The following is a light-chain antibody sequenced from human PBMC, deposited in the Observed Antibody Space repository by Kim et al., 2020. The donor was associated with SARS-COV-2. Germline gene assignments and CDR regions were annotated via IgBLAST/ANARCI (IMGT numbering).Light chain of an antibody. V-gene: IGKV3-11*01. J-gene: IGKJ4*01. CDR1: QRVSSY. Sequence: SLSPGERASRACRASQRVSSYLAWYKQKPGQAPRLLIYDASNRATGIPARFSGSGSGTDFTLTISSLEPEDFAVYYCQQRSNWLTFGGGTKVDIK. CDR2: DAS. CDR3: QQRSNWLT.